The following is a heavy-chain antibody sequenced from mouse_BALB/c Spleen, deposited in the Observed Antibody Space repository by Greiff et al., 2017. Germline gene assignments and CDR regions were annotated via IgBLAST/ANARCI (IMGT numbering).Heavy chain of an antibody. CDR3: ARTHYYGY. CDR2: INPSNGRT. CDR1: GYTFTSYW. V-gene: IGHV1S81*02. Sequence: VQLQQSGAELVKPGASVKLSCKASGYTFTSYWMHWVKQRPGQGLEWIGEINPSNGRTNYNEKFKSKATLTVDKSSSTAYMQLSSLTSEDSAVYYCARTHYYGYWGQGTLVTVSA. D-gene: IGHD1-2*01. J-gene: IGHJ3*01.